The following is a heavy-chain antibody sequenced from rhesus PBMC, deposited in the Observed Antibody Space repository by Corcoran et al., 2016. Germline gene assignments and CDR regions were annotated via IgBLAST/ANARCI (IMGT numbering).Heavy chain of an antibody. J-gene: IGHJ4*01. V-gene: IGHV4-127*01. CDR3: ARGNPPDY. Sequence: QVQLQESGPGLVKPSETLSLTCAVSGFSISSGYVWTWIRQPPGKGLDRVGCIDGSNGNTSYNSSLKGRVTISKDTSKNQFSLKLTSVTDAGTAVYYCARGNPPDYWGQGLLVTVSS. CDR2: IDGSNGNT. CDR1: GFSISSGYV.